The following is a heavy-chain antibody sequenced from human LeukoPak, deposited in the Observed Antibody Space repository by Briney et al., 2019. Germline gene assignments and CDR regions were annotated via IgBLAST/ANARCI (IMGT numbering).Heavy chain of an antibody. CDR2: IRSDGSNK. J-gene: IGHJ5*02. CDR3: ARDNSVEDTAWWFDP. V-gene: IGHV3-30*02. D-gene: IGHD4-23*01. Sequence: GGSLRLSCAASGFTFGSYGMHWVRQAPGKGLEWVTFIRSDGSNKYYADSVKGRFTISRDNSKNTLYLQMNSLRAEDTAVYYCARDNSVEDTAWWFDPWGQGTLVTVSS. CDR1: GFTFGSYG.